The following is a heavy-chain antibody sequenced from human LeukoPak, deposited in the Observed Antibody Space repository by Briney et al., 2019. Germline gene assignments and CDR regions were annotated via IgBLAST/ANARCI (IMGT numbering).Heavy chain of an antibody. Sequence: PSETLSLTCTVSGGSISSYYWSWVRQPAGKGLEWIGRIYTSGSTNYNPTLKSRVTMSVDTSKNQFSLKLSSVTAADTAVYYCSRARITMVRGVEDAFDIWGQGTMVTVSS. CDR1: GGSISSYY. CDR2: IYTSGST. V-gene: IGHV4-4*07. J-gene: IGHJ3*02. D-gene: IGHD3-10*01. CDR3: SRARITMVRGVEDAFDI.